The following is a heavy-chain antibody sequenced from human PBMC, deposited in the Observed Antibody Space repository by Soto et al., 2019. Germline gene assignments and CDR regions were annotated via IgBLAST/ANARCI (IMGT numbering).Heavy chain of an antibody. Sequence: QVQLVESGGGVVQPGRSLRLSCAASGFTFSSYGMHWVRQAPGKGLEWVAVISYDGSNKYYADSVKGRFTISRDNTQTSRDLEMNSLRNEDTAVYYCANVEYCSGGSCYHFEYWGHGTLVAVSS. D-gene: IGHD2-15*01. CDR2: ISYDGSNK. CDR3: ANVEYCSGGSCYHFEY. CDR1: GFTFSSYG. V-gene: IGHV3-30*18. J-gene: IGHJ4*01.